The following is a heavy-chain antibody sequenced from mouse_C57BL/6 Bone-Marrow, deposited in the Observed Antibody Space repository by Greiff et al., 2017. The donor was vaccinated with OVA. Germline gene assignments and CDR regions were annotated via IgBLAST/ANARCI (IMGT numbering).Heavy chain of an antibody. Sequence: QSCKASGYTFTSYWMQWVKQRPGQGLEWIGEIDPSDSYTNYNQKFKGKATLTVDTSSSTAYMQPSSLTSEDSAVYYCARDYYGPYAMDYGGQGTSVTVSS. CDR1: GYTFTSYW. J-gene: IGHJ4*01. D-gene: IGHD1-2*01. CDR2: IDPSDSYT. CDR3: ARDYYGPYAMDY. V-gene: IGHV1-50*01.